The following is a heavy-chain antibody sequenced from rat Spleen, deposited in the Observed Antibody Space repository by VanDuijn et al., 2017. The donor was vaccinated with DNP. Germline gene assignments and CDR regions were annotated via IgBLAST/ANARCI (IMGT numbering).Heavy chain of an antibody. J-gene: IGHJ3*01. CDR3: TTDLAY. Sequence: EVQLVESGGGLVQPGRSLKLSCAASGFTFSAYYMAWVRQAPAKGLEWVAYIGSPAYAPYYADSVKGRCTISRDNAKNTLYLQMDSLRSEDTATYYCTTDLAYWGQGTLVTVSS. V-gene: IGHV5-27*01. CDR1: GFTFSAYY. CDR2: IGSPAYAP.